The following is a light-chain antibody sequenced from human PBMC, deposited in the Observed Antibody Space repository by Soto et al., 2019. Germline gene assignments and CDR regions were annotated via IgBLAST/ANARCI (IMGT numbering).Light chain of an antibody. CDR2: GVF. CDR3: QQSYSTPPT. V-gene: IGKV1-39*01. CDR1: QSINTY. J-gene: IGKJ2*01. Sequence: DIQMTQSPSSLSASVGDRVTITCRASQSINTYLNWYQQKPGKVPKLLIYGVFSWESGVPSRFSGSGSGTDFTLTISSLQPEDFAVYYCQQSYSTPPTFGQGTKVAIK.